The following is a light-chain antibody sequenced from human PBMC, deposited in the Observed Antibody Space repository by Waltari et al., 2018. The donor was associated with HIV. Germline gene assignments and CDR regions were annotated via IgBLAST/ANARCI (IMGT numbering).Light chain of an antibody. Sequence: QSVLPQPPSVSAAPGPKATISCSGTSSNVGTNYVSWYRHLPGTPPNLLIYEDNKRPSGIPDRISGSKSGTSATLGITGLQTGDEADYYCATWDSDLRLGVVGAGTKVTVL. CDR1: SSNVGTNY. J-gene: IGLJ1*01. V-gene: IGLV1-51*02. CDR3: ATWDSDLRLGV. CDR2: EDN.